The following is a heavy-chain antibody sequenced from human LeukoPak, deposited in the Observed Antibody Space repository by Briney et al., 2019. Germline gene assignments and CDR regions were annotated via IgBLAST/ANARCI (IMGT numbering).Heavy chain of an antibody. Sequence: GGSLRLSCAASGFTFSSYSMNWVRQAPGKGLEWVSSISSSSSYIYYADSVKGRFTISRDNAKNSLYLQMNSLRAEDTAVYYCARDPGSSWSYGMDVWGQGTTVTVSS. V-gene: IGHV3-21*01. J-gene: IGHJ6*02. CDR1: GFTFSSYS. CDR3: ARDPGSSWSYGMDV. CDR2: ISSSSSYI. D-gene: IGHD6-13*01.